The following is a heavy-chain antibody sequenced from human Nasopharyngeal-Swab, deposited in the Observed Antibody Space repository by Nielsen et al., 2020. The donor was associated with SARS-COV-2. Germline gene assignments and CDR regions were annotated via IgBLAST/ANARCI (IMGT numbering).Heavy chain of an antibody. D-gene: IGHD3-9*01. CDR1: GFTFSDYY. J-gene: IGHJ4*02. CDR2: ISSSSSYT. CDR3: ASSPGDILTGYYL. Sequence: GSLKLSCAASGFTFSDYYMSWIRQAPGKGLEWVSYISSSSSYTNYADSVKGRFTISRDNAKNSLYLQMNSLRAEDTAVYYCASSPGDILTGYYLWGQGTLVTVSS. V-gene: IGHV3-11*06.